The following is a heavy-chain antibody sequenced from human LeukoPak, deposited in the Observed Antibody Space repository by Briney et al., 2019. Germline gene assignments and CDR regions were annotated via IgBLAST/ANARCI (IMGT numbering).Heavy chain of an antibody. CDR2: IDKHGSGK. V-gene: IGHV3-7*01. D-gene: IGHD1-26*01. CDR1: GFTFSNSW. CDR3: ARDAGWGYYDL. J-gene: IGHJ4*02. Sequence: GWSLRLSCVASGFTFSNSWVTWLRQAPGKRLEWVANIDKHGSGKYYVDSVKGRFAISRDYASNSVFLQMDSLRAEDTSVYYCARDAGWGYYDLWGQGTPVTVSS.